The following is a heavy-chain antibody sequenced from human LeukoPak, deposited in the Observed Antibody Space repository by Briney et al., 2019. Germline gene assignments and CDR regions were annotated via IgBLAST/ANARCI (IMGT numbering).Heavy chain of an antibody. Sequence: PGGSLRLSCAASGFTFSTSTMNWVRQAPGRGLEWVSYISSGSSIIYYADSVKGRFTISRDNAKNSLYLQMNSLRDEDTAVYYCARDFNGWYGGTDYWGQGTLVTVSS. CDR3: ARDFNGWYGGTDY. D-gene: IGHD6-19*01. CDR1: GFTFSTST. V-gene: IGHV3-48*02. CDR2: ISSGSSII. J-gene: IGHJ4*02.